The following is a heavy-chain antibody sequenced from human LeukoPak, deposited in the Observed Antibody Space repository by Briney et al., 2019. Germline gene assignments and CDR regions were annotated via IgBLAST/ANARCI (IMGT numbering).Heavy chain of an antibody. CDR2: ISWNSGSI. D-gene: IGHD4-17*01. CDR3: AKDLNGDYGFDY. V-gene: IGHV3-9*01. CDR1: GFTFDDYA. J-gene: IGHJ4*02. Sequence: GGSLRLSCAASGFTFDDYAMHWVRQAPGKGLEWVSGISWNSGSIGYADSVKGRFTISRDNAKNSLYLQMNSLRAEDTALYYCAKDLNGDYGFDYWGQGTLVTVSS.